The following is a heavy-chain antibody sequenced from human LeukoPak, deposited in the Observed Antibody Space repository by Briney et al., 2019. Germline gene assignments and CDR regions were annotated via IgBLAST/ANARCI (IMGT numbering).Heavy chain of an antibody. J-gene: IGHJ4*02. CDR1: GYTLTELS. CDR3: ATGEGATYPFVC. CDR2: FDPEDGET. D-gene: IGHD1-26*01. V-gene: IGHV1-24*01. Sequence: GASVKVSCKVSGYTLTELSMHWVRQAPGKGLEWMGGFDPEDGETIYAQKFQGRVTMTEDTSTDTAYMELSSLRSEDTAVYYCATGEGATYPFVCWGQGTLVTVSS.